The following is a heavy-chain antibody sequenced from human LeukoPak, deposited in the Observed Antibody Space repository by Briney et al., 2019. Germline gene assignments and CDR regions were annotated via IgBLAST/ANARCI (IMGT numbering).Heavy chain of an antibody. V-gene: IGHV5-51*01. CDR1: GYSFTTYW. CDR3: ARPKYYYGSSGPRVWYFDY. Sequence: GESLKISCKGSGYSFTTYWIGWVRQMPGKGLEWMGIIYPGDSDTRYSPSFQGQATISADKSITTAYLQWSSLKASDTAMYYCARPKYYYGSSGPRVWYFDYWGQGTLVTVSS. CDR2: IYPGDSDT. J-gene: IGHJ4*02. D-gene: IGHD3-22*01.